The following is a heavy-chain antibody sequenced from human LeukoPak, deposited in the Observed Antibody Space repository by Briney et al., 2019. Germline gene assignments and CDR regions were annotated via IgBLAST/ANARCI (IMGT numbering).Heavy chain of an antibody. J-gene: IGHJ4*02. CDR1: GFSFSSYW. Sequence: GGSLRLSCVASGFSFSSYWMSWVRQTPGKGLEWVANIKQEGSARYYVDSVTGRFTISRDNAMNSLYLQMNSLRVEDTAVYYCARDPGIAAAGTVGYFDSWGQGIRVTVSS. CDR3: ARDPGIAAAGTVGYFDS. D-gene: IGHD6-13*01. V-gene: IGHV3-7*01. CDR2: IKQEGSAR.